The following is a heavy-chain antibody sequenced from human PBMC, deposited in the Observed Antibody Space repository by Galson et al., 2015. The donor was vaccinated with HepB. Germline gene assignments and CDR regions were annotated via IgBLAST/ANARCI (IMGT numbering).Heavy chain of an antibody. CDR3: ARSYSSGYWIDY. V-gene: IGHV1-69*13. D-gene: IGHD3-22*01. J-gene: IGHJ4*02. CDR1: GGTFSSYA. Sequence: SVKVSCKASGGTFSSYAISWVRQAPGQGLEWMGGIIPIFGTANYAQKFQGRVTITADESTSTAYMELSSLRSEDTAVYYCARSYSSGYWIDYWGQGTLVTVSS. CDR2: IIPIFGTA.